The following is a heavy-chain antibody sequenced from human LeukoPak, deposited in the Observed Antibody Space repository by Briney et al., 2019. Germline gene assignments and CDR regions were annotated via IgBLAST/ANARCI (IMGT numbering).Heavy chain of an antibody. CDR2: IYYSGST. J-gene: IGHJ4*02. D-gene: IGHD4-17*01. V-gene: IGHV4-39*01. CDR3: ARHPDHYGDYGELDFDY. CDR1: GGSISSSSYY. Sequence: KPSETLSLTCTVSGGSISSSSYYWGWISQPPGKGLEWIGSIYYSGSTYYNPSLKSRITISVDTSKNQFSLKLSSVTAADTAVYYCARHPDHYGDYGELDFDYWGQGTLVTVSS.